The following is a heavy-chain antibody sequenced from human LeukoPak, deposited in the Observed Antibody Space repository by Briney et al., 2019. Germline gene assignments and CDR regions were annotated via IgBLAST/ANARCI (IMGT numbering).Heavy chain of an antibody. CDR3: ARPANKCFDY. J-gene: IGHJ4*02. CDR1: GFTFSSYW. Sequence: PGASLRLSCAASGFTFSSYWMSWVRQTPGKGLEWVASIKPDGSEKDYVDSVKGRFTISRDNAKNSLDLQMNSLRAEDAAIYYCARPANKCFDYWGQGALVTVSS. CDR2: IKPDGSEK. D-gene: IGHD2/OR15-2a*01. V-gene: IGHV3-7*05.